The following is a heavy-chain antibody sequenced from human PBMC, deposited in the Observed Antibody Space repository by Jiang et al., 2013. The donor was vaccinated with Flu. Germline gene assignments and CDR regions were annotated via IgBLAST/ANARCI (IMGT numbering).Heavy chain of an antibody. Sequence: GPGLVKPSETLSLTCTISGGSISTYYWSWIRQPPGKGLEWIGYMHHTGSTSYNPSLKSRVTMSQDTSRTQFSLHLTSVTAADTAVYYCARDLDYDSDYPTSFD. CDR1: GGSISTYY. CDR3: ARDLDYDSDYPTSFD. CDR2: MHHTGST. J-gene: IGHJ3*02. D-gene: IGHD3-22*01. V-gene: IGHV4-59*01.